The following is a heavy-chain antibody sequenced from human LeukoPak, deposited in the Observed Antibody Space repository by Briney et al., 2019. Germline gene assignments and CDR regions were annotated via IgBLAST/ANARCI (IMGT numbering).Heavy chain of an antibody. J-gene: IGHJ4*02. CDR1: GYTFTDYY. D-gene: IGHD6-19*01. CDR2: INPNSGGA. V-gene: IGHV1-2*02. CDR3: ARQASGGWYYDY. Sequence: ASVQVSYKASGYTFTDYYMHWVRQAPGQGLEWMGWINPNSGGAHYAQKFQGRVSMTRDTSISTIYMELSRLTSGDTAVYYCARQASGGWYYDYWGQGTLVTVSS.